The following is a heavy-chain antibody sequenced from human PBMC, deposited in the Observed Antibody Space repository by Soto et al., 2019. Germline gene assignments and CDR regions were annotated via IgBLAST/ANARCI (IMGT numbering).Heavy chain of an antibody. CDR3: ARDRRVAGTTFDY. J-gene: IGHJ4*02. D-gene: IGHD1-7*01. V-gene: IGHV4-39*02. Sequence: PSETLSLTCTVSGGSISTSSYYWGWIRQPPGKGLEWIGSIYHNGNIYYNPSLKSRVTISVDTSKNQFSLKLNSVTAADTAVYYCARDRRVAGTTFDYWGQGILVTVSS. CDR1: GGSISTSSYY. CDR2: IYHNGNI.